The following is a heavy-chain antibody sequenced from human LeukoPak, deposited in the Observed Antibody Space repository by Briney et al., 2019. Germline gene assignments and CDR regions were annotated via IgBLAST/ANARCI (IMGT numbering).Heavy chain of an antibody. J-gene: IGHJ4*02. CDR1: GYTFTGYY. CDR3: ALAGSGSYYLMRAFDY. V-gene: IGHV1-2*06. D-gene: IGHD1-26*01. Sequence: ASVKVSCKASGYTFTGYYMHWVRQAPGQGLEWMGRINPNSGGTNYAQKFQGRVTMTRDTSISTAYMELSRLRSDDTAVYYCALAGSGSYYLMRAFDYWGQGTLLTVSS. CDR2: INPNSGGT.